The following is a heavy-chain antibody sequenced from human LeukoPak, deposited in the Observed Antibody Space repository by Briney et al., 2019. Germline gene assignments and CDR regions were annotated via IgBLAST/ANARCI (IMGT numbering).Heavy chain of an antibody. CDR3: ARESIPSSSWFWFDP. V-gene: IGHV3-33*01. CDR1: GFTFSSYG. J-gene: IGHJ5*02. Sequence: GGSLRLSCAASGFTFSSYGMHWVRQAPGKGPEWVAVIWYDGSNKYYADSVKGRFTISRDNSKNTLYLQMNSLRAEDTAVYYCARESIPSSSWFWFDPWGQGTLVTVSS. D-gene: IGHD6-13*01. CDR2: IWYDGSNK.